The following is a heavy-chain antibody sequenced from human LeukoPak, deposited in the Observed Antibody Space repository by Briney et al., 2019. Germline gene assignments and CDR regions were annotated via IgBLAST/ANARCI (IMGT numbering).Heavy chain of an antibody. CDR2: ISSSGSTI. CDR1: GFTFSSYE. CDR3: ASLRDHSSSWYRGAFDI. Sequence: GGSLRLSCAASGFTFSSYEMNWVRQAPGKGLEWVSYISSSGSTIYYADSVKGRFTISRDNAKNSLYLQMSSLRSEDTAVYYCASLRDHSSSWYRGAFDIWGQGTMVTVSS. D-gene: IGHD6-13*01. J-gene: IGHJ3*02. V-gene: IGHV3-48*03.